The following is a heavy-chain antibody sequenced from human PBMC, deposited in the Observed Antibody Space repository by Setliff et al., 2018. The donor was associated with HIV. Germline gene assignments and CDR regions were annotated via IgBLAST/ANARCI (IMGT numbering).Heavy chain of an antibody. J-gene: IGHJ3*02. V-gene: IGHV4-39*07. CDR3: ARDAGERDSSGGGSDAFDI. CDR1: GGSISDTNYY. D-gene: IGHD6-19*01. Sequence: SETLSLTCTVSGGSISDTNYYWGWIRQPPGKGLEWIGHIYTSGSTNYNPSLKSRVTISVDTSKNQFSLKLSSVTAADTAVYYCARDAGERDSSGGGSDAFDIWGQGTMVTVSS. CDR2: IYTSGST.